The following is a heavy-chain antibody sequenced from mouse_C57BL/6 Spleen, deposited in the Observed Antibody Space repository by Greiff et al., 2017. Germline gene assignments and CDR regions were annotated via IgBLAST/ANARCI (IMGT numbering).Heavy chain of an antibody. Sequence: QVQLQQPGAELVRPGSSVKLSCKASGYTFTSYWMDWVKQRPGQGLEWIGNIYPSDSETHYNQKFKDKATLTVDKSSSTAYMQLSSLTSEDSAVYYCARSVDGYSAWFAYWGQGTLVTVSA. CDR1: GYTFTSYW. CDR3: ARSVDGYSAWFAY. CDR2: IYPSDSET. D-gene: IGHD2-3*01. J-gene: IGHJ3*01. V-gene: IGHV1-61*01.